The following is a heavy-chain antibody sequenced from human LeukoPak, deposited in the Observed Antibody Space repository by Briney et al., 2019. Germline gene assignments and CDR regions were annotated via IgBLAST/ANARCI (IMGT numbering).Heavy chain of an antibody. CDR1: GFTFSSYG. J-gene: IGHJ4*02. CDR3: ARGPYYYDSSGYYYFDY. CDR2: IWYDGSNK. D-gene: IGHD3-22*01. Sequence: GGSLRLSCAASGFTFSSYGMHWVHQAPGKGLEWVAVIWYDGSNKYYADSVKGRFTISRDNSKNTLYLQMNSLRAEDTAVYYCARGPYYYDSSGYYYFDYWGQGTLVTVSS. V-gene: IGHV3-33*01.